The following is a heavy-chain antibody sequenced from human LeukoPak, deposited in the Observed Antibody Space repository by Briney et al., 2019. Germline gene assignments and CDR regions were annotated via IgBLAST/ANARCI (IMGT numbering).Heavy chain of an antibody. CDR3: AKDLGYCRTTSCPALRY. V-gene: IGHV3-48*03. Sequence: GGSLRLSCAASGFTFSSYEMNWVRQAPGKGLEWVSYISSSGSTIYYADSVKGRSTISRDNSKNTLYLQMNSLRAEDTALYYCAKDLGYCRTTSCPALRYWGQGTLVTVSS. CDR1: GFTFSSYE. J-gene: IGHJ4*02. D-gene: IGHD2-2*01. CDR2: ISSSGSTI.